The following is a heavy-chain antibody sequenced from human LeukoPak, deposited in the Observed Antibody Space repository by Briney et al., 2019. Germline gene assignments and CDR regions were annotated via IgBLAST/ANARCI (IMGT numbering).Heavy chain of an antibody. V-gene: IGHV4-34*01. CDR1: GGSFSGYY. J-gene: IGHJ3*02. Sequence: PSETLSLTCAVYGGSFSGYYWSWIRQPPGKGLEWIGSIYYSGSTYYNPSLKSRVTISVDTSKNQFSLKLSSVTAADTAVYYCAVMATPLRAFDIWGQGTMVTVSS. CDR2: IYYSGST. D-gene: IGHD5-24*01. CDR3: AVMATPLRAFDI.